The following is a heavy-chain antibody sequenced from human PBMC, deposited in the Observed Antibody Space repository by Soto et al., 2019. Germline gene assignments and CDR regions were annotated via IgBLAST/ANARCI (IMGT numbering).Heavy chain of an antibody. CDR2: ISGSGGST. V-gene: IGHV3-23*01. CDR1: GITFSSYA. CDR3: AKDTVVVPAAMMLWDY. D-gene: IGHD2-2*01. J-gene: IGHJ4*02. Sequence: GGSLRLSCAASGITFSSYAMSWVRQAPGKGLEWVSAISGSGGSTYYADSVKGRFTISRDNSKNTLYLQMNSLRAEDTAVYYCAKDTVVVPAAMMLWDYWGQGTLVTVSS.